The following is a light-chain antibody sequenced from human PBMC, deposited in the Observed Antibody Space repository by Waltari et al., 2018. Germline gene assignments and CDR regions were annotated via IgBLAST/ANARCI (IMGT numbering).Light chain of an antibody. CDR2: EVS. CDR1: SSDVGGYNY. V-gene: IGLV2-14*01. CDR3: SSYTTSSTPGV. J-gene: IGLJ2*01. Sequence: QSALTQPASVSGSPGQSITISCTGTSSDVGGYNYVSWYQQHPGKAPKLMIYEVSKWPSGVPSRFSGSKSGTPASLTISGLQADDEADYYCSSYTTSSTPGVFGGGTKLTVL.